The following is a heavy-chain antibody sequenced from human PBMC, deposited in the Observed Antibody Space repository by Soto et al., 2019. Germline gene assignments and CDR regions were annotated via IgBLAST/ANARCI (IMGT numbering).Heavy chain of an antibody. V-gene: IGHV3-23*01. CDR2: IKGTDEST. J-gene: IGHJ4*02. Sequence: EVQVLESGGGLVQPGGSLRLSCAASGFTFSTYVMTWVRQAPGKGLEWVSSIKGTDESTYYAESVKGRFTISRDNSKSTVYLQMNSLRAEDAAVYYCAKGVTQWSRVDFWGQGTLVTVSS. D-gene: IGHD2-15*01. CDR3: AKGVTQWSRVDF. CDR1: GFTFSTYV.